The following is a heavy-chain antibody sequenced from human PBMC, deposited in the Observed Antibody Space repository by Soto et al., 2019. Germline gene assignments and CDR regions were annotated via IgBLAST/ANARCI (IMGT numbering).Heavy chain of an antibody. J-gene: IGHJ4*02. CDR1: GFTLSNAW. D-gene: IGHD6-13*01. CDR2: IKSKTDGGTT. CDR3: TTGIAAAATYYFDY. V-gene: IGHV3-15*01. Sequence: VGSLRLSCAASGFTLSNAWMSWVRQAPGKGLEWVGRIKSKTDGGTTDYAAPVKGRFTISRDDSKNTLYLQMNSLKTEDTAVYYCTTGIAAAATYYFDYWGQGTLVTVSS.